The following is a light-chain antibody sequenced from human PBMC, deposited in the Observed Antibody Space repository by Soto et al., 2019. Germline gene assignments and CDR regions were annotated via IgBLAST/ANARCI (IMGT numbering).Light chain of an antibody. Sequence: EIVMTQSPATQSVSPGERATLSCRASQSVSSDLAWYHQKPGQAPRLLIYSASTRATGIPARFSGSGSGTEFTLTINSLQSEDFAVYYCQQYNNWPRTFGQGTKVEIK. CDR1: QSVSSD. J-gene: IGKJ1*01. CDR3: QQYNNWPRT. CDR2: SAS. V-gene: IGKV3-15*01.